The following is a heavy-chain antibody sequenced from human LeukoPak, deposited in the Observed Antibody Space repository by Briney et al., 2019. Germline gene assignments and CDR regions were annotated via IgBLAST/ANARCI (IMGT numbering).Heavy chain of an antibody. CDR2: ISPDGRDI. CDR1: GFTFTDSY. J-gene: IGHJ2*01. V-gene: IGHV3-11*04. CDR3: ARTAREIEL. Sequence: GGSLRLSCEASGFTFTDSYMTWIRQAPGKGLEWLSYISPDGRDISYADSVKGRFSISRDNDKNTLYLQMNSLRVDDTSVYYCARTAREIELWGRGTLVTVSS.